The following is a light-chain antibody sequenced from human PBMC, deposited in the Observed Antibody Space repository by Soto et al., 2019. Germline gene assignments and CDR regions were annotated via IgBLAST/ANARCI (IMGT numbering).Light chain of an antibody. CDR3: SSYTSSSTLW. J-gene: IGLJ1*01. CDR2: EVS. CDR1: SSDVGGYNY. V-gene: IGLV2-14*01. Sequence: QSVLTQPASVSGSPGQSITISCTGTSSDVGGYNYVSWYQQHPGKAPKLMIYEVSNRPSGVSNRFSGSKSGNTASLTISGLQAEDEADYYCSSYTSSSTLWFGTGTKLTVL.